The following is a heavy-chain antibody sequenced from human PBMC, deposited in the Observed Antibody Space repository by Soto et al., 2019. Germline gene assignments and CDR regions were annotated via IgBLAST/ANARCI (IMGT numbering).Heavy chain of an antibody. CDR2: ISGSGGST. Sequence: QPGGSLRLSCAASGFTFSSYAMSWVRQAPGKGLEWVSAISGSGGSTYYADSVKGRFTISRDNSKNTLYLQMNSLRAEDTAVYYCASTPYDSSDYYYGMDVWGQGTTVTVSS. CDR1: GFTFSSYA. CDR3: ASTPYDSSDYYYGMDV. V-gene: IGHV3-23*01. D-gene: IGHD3-22*01. J-gene: IGHJ6*02.